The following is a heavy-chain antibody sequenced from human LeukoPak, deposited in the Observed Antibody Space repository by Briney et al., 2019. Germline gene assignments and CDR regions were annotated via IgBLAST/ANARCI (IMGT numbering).Heavy chain of an antibody. D-gene: IGHD2-2*01. CDR3: ARARKYQLLITAGKYYYYYMDV. V-gene: IGHV3-21*01. Sequence: GGSLRLSCAASGFTFSSYSMNWVRQAPGKGLEWVSSISSSSSYIYYADSVQGRFTISRDNAKNSLYLQMNSLRAEDTAVYYCARARKYQLLITAGKYYYYYMDVWGKGTTVTVSS. CDR1: GFTFSSYS. J-gene: IGHJ6*03. CDR2: ISSSSSYI.